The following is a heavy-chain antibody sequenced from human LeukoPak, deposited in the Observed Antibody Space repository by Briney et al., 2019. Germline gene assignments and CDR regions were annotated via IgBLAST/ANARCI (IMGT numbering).Heavy chain of an antibody. CDR1: GFTLSTYA. J-gene: IGHJ4*02. D-gene: IGHD5-18*01. V-gene: IGHV3-30*09. CDR2: ISFDGNSE. Sequence: GGSLRLSCAASGFTLSTYAIHWVRQAPGKGLEWVAVISFDGNSEYYADSVKGRSAISRDNSRNMVYLQMHSLRPEDTAIYYCARDGRGYTYGYFPYYWGQGTLVTGSS. CDR3: ARDGRGYTYGYFPYY.